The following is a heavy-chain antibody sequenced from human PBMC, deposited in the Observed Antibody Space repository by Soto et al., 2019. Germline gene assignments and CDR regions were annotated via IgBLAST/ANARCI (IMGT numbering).Heavy chain of an antibody. Sequence: EVQLVESGGGLVQPGRSLRLSCAVSGFTFEDYAMIWVRQVPGKGLECVSSISWYSGAIDYAASVKGRFTISRDNAKKSLYLEMNSLRVEDTALYYCAKGARSGWPWYFDLWGRGTLVTVSS. CDR3: AKGARSGWPWYFDL. V-gene: IGHV3-9*01. J-gene: IGHJ2*01. CDR1: GFTFEDYA. CDR2: ISWYSGAI. D-gene: IGHD6-19*01.